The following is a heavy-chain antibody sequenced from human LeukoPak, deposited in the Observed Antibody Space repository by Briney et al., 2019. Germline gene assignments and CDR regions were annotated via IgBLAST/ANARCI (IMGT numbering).Heavy chain of an antibody. D-gene: IGHD3/OR15-3a*01. J-gene: IGHJ4*02. CDR3: AGGGRTSTMWLYGLD. V-gene: IGHV3-48*03. CDR2: ISSSGSTI. Sequence: PGGSLRLSCAASGFTFSSYEMNWVRQAPGKGLEWVSYISSSGSTIYYADSVKGRFTISRDNAKNSLYLQMNSLRAEDTAVYYCAGGGRTSTMWLYGLDWGQGTLVTVSS. CDR1: GFTFSSYE.